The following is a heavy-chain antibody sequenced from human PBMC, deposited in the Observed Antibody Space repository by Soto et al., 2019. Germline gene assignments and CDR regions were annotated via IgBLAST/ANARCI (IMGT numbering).Heavy chain of an antibody. CDR1: GFTFSSYG. V-gene: IGHV3-30*18. D-gene: IGHD3-3*01. J-gene: IGHJ4*02. CDR3: AKALTNSPDY. Sequence: QVQLVESGGGVVQPGRSLRLSCAASGFTFSSYGMHWVRQAPGKGLEWVAVISYDGSNKYYADSVKGRFTISRDNSKNTLYLQMNSLRAEDTAVYYCAKALTNSPDYWGQGTLVTVSS. CDR2: ISYDGSNK.